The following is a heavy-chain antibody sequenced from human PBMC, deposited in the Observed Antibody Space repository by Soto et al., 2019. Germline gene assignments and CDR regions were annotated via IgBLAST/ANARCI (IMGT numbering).Heavy chain of an antibody. CDR2: IYYSGST. CDR3: AGNFGVVIRSHYYYYGMDV. Sequence: PSETLSLPCTVSGGSISSSSYYWGWLRQPPGKGLEWIGSIYYSGSTYYNPSLKSRVTISVDTSKNQFSLKLSSVTAADTAVYYCAGNFGVVIRSHYYYYGMDVWGQGTTVTVSS. J-gene: IGHJ6*02. V-gene: IGHV4-39*01. CDR1: GGSISSSSYY. D-gene: IGHD3-3*01.